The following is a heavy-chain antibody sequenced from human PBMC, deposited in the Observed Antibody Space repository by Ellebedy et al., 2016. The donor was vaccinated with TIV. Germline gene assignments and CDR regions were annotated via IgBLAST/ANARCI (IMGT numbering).Heavy chain of an antibody. D-gene: IGHD3-3*01. CDR1: GDSINGYY. J-gene: IGHJ4*02. V-gene: IGHV4-59*08. CDR2: IYYIGTI. Sequence: MPSETLSLTCTVSGDSINGYYWSWIRQPPGKGLEYIGHIYYIGTINYNPSLKSRVTISVDTSKNQVSLKLRSLTAADTAVYFCARQGPYDFDLDYWGQGILVTVSS. CDR3: ARQGPYDFDLDY.